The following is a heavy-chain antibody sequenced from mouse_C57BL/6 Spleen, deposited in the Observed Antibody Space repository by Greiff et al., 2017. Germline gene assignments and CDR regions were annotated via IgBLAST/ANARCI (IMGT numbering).Heavy chain of an antibody. CDR1: GFTFTDYY. V-gene: IGHV7-3*01. CDR3: ARYRGNYFYFDY. J-gene: IGHJ2*01. CDR2: IRNKANGYTT. Sequence: EVKVVESGGGLVQPGGSLSLSCAASGFTFTDYYMSWVRQPPGKALAWLGFIRNKANGYTTDYSASVKGRFTISRDNSQSILYLQMNALRAEDSATYYCARYRGNYFYFDYWGQGTTLTVSS. D-gene: IGHD2-1*01.